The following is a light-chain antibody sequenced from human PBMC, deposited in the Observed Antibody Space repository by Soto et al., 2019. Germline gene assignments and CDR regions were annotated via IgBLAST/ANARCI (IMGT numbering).Light chain of an antibody. CDR2: EVT. CDR1: SSDVGGYNY. CDR3: SSFAGTNSVV. J-gene: IGLJ1*01. V-gene: IGLV2-8*01. Sequence: QSALTQPPSASGSPGQSVAISCTGTSSDVGGYNYVSWYQQRPGKAPKLIIYEVTRRPSGVPDRIFGSKSYTTASLTVSGLQAEDEADYYCSSFAGTNSVVFGTGTKVTVL.